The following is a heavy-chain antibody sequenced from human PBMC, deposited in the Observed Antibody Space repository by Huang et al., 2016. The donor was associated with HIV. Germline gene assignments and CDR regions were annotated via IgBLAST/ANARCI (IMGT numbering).Heavy chain of an antibody. CDR2: ISYDAKTK. D-gene: IGHD6-13*01. V-gene: IGHV3-30*18. CDR1: GFTFSSYG. CDR3: AKGGSAAAVLDF. Sequence: QVQLVESGGGVVQPGRSLRISCAASGFTFSSYGMHWVRQAPGKGLEWVAVISYDAKTKYYADSVKCRFSISRDNSKTTVYRQLNSLRLEDTAVYYCAKGGSAAAVLDFWGQGTLVTVSS. J-gene: IGHJ4*02.